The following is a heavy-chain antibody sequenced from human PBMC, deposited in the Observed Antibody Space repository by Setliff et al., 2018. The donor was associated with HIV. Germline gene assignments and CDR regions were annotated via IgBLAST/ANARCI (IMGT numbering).Heavy chain of an antibody. CDR3: ASLFRLSGFWISFLPDY. J-gene: IGHJ4*02. V-gene: IGHV4-39*01. CDR2: IDYNEIT. D-gene: IGHD3-3*01. Sequence: SETLSLTCTVSGDSVSRSNYYWAWIRQPPGKGLEWIGSIDYNEITYYNPSLKSRVTFSVYPPKNQFSLYLSSVTASDTAVYYCASLFRLSGFWISFLPDYWGQGILVTVSS. CDR1: GDSVSRSNYY.